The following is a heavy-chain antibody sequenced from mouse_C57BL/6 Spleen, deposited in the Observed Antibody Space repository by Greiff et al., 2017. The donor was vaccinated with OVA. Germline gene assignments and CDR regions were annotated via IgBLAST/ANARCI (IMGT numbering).Heavy chain of an antibody. V-gene: IGHV1-53*01. Sequence: VQLQQPGTELVKPGASVKLSCKASGYTFTSYWMHWVKQRPGQGLEWIGNINPSNGGTNYNEKFKSKATLTVDKSSSTAYMQLSSLTSEDSAVYYCARSTYYGYDEEYFDYWGQGTTRTVSS. D-gene: IGHD2-9*01. CDR1: GYTFTSYW. CDR2: INPSNGGT. CDR3: ARSTYYGYDEEYFDY. J-gene: IGHJ2*01.